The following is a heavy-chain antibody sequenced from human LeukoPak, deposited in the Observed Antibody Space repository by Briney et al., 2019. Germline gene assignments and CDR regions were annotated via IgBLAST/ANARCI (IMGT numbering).Heavy chain of an antibody. CDR2: ISGSGGST. CDR3: AKIGVPAAIRGYFQH. J-gene: IGHJ1*01. V-gene: IGHV3-23*01. D-gene: IGHD2-2*02. Sequence: GGSLRLSCAASGFTFSSYAMSWVRQAPGKGLEWVSAISGSGGSTYYADSVKGRFTISRDNPKNTLYLQMNSQRADDTAVYYCAKIGVPAAIRGYFQHWGQGTLVTVSS. CDR1: GFTFSSYA.